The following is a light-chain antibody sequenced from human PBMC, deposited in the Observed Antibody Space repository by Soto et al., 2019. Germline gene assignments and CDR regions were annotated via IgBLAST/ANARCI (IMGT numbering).Light chain of an antibody. Sequence: QSVLTQPPSVSGAPGQRVTISCTGSLSNIGAGYEVHWYQQLPGTAPKLLIYGNNNRPSGVPDRFSGSKSGSSASLAITGLQAEDEAEYYCQSYDSKLTGSKVFGTGTKVTVL. CDR1: LSNIGAGYE. V-gene: IGLV1-40*01. CDR2: GNN. CDR3: QSYDSKLTGSKV. J-gene: IGLJ1*01.